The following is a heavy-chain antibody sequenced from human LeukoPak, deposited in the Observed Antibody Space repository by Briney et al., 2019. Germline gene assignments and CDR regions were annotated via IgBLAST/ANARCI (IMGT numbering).Heavy chain of an antibody. D-gene: IGHD4-17*01. Sequence: GGSLRLSCAASAFTFSSYGMHWVRQPPGKGLEWVTLLQRDGGNQHYADSVKGRFTVSRDNSKNTLYLQMDSLRAEDTAVYYCARDRYGDYAGVDYYYGMDVWGQGTTVTVSS. CDR2: LQRDGGNQ. J-gene: IGHJ6*02. CDR3: ARDRYGDYAGVDYYYGMDV. V-gene: IGHV3-30*02. CDR1: AFTFSSYG.